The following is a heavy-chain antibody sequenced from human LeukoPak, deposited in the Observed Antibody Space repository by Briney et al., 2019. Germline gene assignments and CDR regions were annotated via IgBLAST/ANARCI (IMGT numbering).Heavy chain of an antibody. CDR2: ISSSSSYI. CDR1: GFTFSSYT. V-gene: IGHV3-21*01. D-gene: IGHD5-12*01. CDR3: ARDLWEYSAYSD. Sequence: GSLRLSCAASGFTFSSYTMNWVRQAPGKGLEWVSSISSSSSYIYYADSMKGRFTISRDNAKNSLDLQMNSLRAEDTAIYYCARDLWEYSAYSDWGQGTLVTVSS. J-gene: IGHJ4*02.